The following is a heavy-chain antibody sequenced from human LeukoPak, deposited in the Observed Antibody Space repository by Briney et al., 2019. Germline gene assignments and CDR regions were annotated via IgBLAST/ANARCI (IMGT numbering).Heavy chain of an antibody. Sequence: SETLSLTCAVSGASMSSGPYSWSWIRQPPGKGLEWIGYIYYSGSTNYKPSLKSRVTISVDTSKNQFSLKLSSVTAADTAVYYCARVTGYMIEDYFDYWGQGTLVTVSA. CDR3: ARVTGYMIEDYFDY. CDR1: GASMSSGPYS. J-gene: IGHJ4*02. V-gene: IGHV4-61*01. CDR2: IYYSGST. D-gene: IGHD3-22*01.